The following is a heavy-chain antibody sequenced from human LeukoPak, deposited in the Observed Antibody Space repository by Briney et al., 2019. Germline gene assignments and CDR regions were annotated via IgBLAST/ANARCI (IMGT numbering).Heavy chain of an antibody. Sequence: TLSLTCTVSGGSISSGSYYWSWIRPPAGKGLEWIGRIYTSGSTNYNPSLKSRVTISVDTSKNQFSLELSSVTAADTAVYYCARVSYDSSGYYGDYWGQGTLVTASS. CDR3: ARVSYDSSGYYGDY. V-gene: IGHV4-61*02. J-gene: IGHJ4*02. D-gene: IGHD3-22*01. CDR2: IYTSGST. CDR1: GGSISSGSYY.